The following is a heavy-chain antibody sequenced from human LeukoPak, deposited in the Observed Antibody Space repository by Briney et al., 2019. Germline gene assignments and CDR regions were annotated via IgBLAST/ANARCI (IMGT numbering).Heavy chain of an antibody. CDR3: ARVSLVRGAPDYYFDY. V-gene: IGHV4-34*01. J-gene: IGHJ4*02. CDR1: GGSFSGYY. CDR2: INHSGST. Sequence: SETLSLTCAVYGGSFSGYYWSWIRQPPGKGLEWIGEINHSGSTNYNPSLKSRVTISVDTSKNQFSLKLSSVTAADTAVYYCARVSLVRGAPDYYFDYWGQETLVTVAS. D-gene: IGHD3-10*01.